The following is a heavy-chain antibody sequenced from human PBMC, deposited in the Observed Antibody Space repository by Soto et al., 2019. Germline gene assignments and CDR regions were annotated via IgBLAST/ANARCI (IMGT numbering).Heavy chain of an antibody. CDR3: AHAPWGAAPDY. Sequence: QITLKESGPTLVKPTQTLTLTCTFSGFSLSARGVGVGWIRQPPGKALEWLALIYWNDAKRYRPSLQSRLTIPKYASKNQVVFSMTNVDPADTATYYCAHAPWGAAPDYWGQGTLVTVSS. CDR1: GFSLSARGVG. CDR2: IYWNDAK. D-gene: IGHD3-16*01. J-gene: IGHJ4*02. V-gene: IGHV2-5*01.